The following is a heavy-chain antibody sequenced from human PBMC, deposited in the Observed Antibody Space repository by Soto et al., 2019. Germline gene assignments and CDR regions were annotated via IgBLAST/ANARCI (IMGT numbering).Heavy chain of an antibody. CDR1: GDSVSSPYY. CDR3: ARSAGWYAVHS. J-gene: IGHJ4*02. Sequence: QVQLQESGPGLVKPSGTLSLTCAVSGDSVSSPYYWCWVRQPPGKGLEWIGEVFHTGTTSYNPSLKSRITISMNKSINHFSILRSAVTAADTAVYYCARSAGWYAVHSWGPGTLVIVSS. CDR2: VFHTGTT. V-gene: IGHV4-4*02. D-gene: IGHD6-19*01.